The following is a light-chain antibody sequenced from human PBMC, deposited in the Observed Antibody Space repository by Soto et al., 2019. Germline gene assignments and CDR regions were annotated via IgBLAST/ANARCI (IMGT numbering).Light chain of an antibody. CDR3: QQYDSSPGT. J-gene: IGKJ1*01. CDR1: QSVSSSY. Sequence: ENVLTQSPGTPSLSPGEKATPSFRGSQSVSSSYLAWYQQKPGQAPRLLIYGASVRATGIPDRFSGSGSGTDFTLTISRLEPEDFAVFYCQQYDSSPGTFGQGTKVDIK. CDR2: GAS. V-gene: IGKV3-20*01.